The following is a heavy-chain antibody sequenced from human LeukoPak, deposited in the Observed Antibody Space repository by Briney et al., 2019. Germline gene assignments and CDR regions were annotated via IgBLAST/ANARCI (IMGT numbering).Heavy chain of an antibody. CDR2: ISGSGGST. Sequence: GGSLRLSCAASGFTFSSYAMSWVRQAPGKGLEWVSAISGSGGSTYYADSVKGRFTISRDNSKNTLYLQMNSLRAEDTAVYYCAKDTGGLYYYDSSGYFDYWGQGTLVTVSS. J-gene: IGHJ4*02. CDR3: AKDTGGLYYYDSSGYFDY. CDR1: GFTFSSYA. V-gene: IGHV3-23*01. D-gene: IGHD3-22*01.